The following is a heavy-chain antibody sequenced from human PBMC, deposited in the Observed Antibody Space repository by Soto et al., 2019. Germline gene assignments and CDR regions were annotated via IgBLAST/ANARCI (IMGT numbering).Heavy chain of an antibody. CDR1: GGSISSDGNY. D-gene: IGHD3-10*01. Sequence: QVQLQESGPGLVKSSQTLSLTCTVSGGSISSDGNYWSWIRQHPGKALEWIGYIYYSGSTYYNPSLKGRVTISVDTSNNQFSLKLNSVTAAHTAVYYCARARMVRGIIYYCGMDAWGKGTTVTVSS. CDR2: IYYSGST. CDR3: ARARMVRGIIYYCGMDA. V-gene: IGHV4-31*03. J-gene: IGHJ6*04.